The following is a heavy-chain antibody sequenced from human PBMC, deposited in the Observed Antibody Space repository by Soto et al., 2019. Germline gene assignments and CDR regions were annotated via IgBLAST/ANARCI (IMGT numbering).Heavy chain of an antibody. CDR3: AGESIKAEKYYYYYYGMDV. D-gene: IGHD6-6*01. Sequence: SETLSLTCTVSGGCISSYYWSWIRQPPGKGLEWIGYIYYSGSTNYNPSLKSRVTISVDTSKNQFSLKLSSVTAADTAVYYCAGESIKAEKYYYYYYGMDVWGQGTTVTVSS. CDR1: GGCISSYY. V-gene: IGHV4-59*01. J-gene: IGHJ6*02. CDR2: IYYSGST.